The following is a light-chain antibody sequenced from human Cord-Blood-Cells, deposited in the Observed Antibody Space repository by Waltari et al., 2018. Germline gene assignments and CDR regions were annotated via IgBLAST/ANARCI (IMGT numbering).Light chain of an antibody. CDR2: ENN. Sequence: QSVLTQPPSVSAAPGQKVTISCSASSSHIGNNYVSWYQQLPGTAPKLLIYENNKRPSGIPDRFSGSKSGTSATLGITGLQTGDEADYYCGTWDSSLSAGVFGGGTKLTVL. CDR3: GTWDSSLSAGV. CDR1: SSHIGNNY. J-gene: IGLJ3*02. V-gene: IGLV1-51*02.